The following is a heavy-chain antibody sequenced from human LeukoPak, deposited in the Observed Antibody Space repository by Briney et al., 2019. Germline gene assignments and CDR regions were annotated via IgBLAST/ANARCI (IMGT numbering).Heavy chain of an antibody. Sequence: GGSLRLSCAASGFTFSNAWMSWVRQAPGKGLEWVGRIKSKTDGGTTDYAAPVKGRFTISRDDSKNTLYLQMNSLKTEETAVYYCTTRGISYYYDSSGYYYAFDIWGQGTMVTVSS. D-gene: IGHD3-22*01. CDR2: IKSKTDGGTT. J-gene: IGHJ3*02. CDR1: GFTFSNAW. V-gene: IGHV3-15*01. CDR3: TTRGISYYYDSSGYYYAFDI.